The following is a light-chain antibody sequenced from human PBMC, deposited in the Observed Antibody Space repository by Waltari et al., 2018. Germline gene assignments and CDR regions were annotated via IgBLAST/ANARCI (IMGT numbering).Light chain of an antibody. Sequence: DIQMTQSPSSLSASVGDRVTITCRASQGISSSVAWSQQKAGEAPNLLLYTASRLDSGVPSRFSGSGSETDYTLTISNLQPEDFATYYCQQYYIFPFTFGGGTKVDI. CDR1: QGISSS. V-gene: IGKV1-NL1*01. CDR2: TAS. CDR3: QQYYIFPFT. J-gene: IGKJ4*01.